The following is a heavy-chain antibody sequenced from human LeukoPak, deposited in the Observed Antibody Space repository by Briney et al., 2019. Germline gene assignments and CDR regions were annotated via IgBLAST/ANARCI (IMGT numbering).Heavy chain of an antibody. Sequence: PGRSLRLSCAASGFTFSSYGMHWVRQAPGKGLEWVAVISYDGSNKYYADSVKGRFTISRDNSKNTLYLQMNSLRAEDTAVYYCAKASFPGIAAAGLFDYWGQGTLVTVSS. CDR3: AKASFPGIAAAGLFDY. J-gene: IGHJ4*02. CDR2: ISYDGSNK. V-gene: IGHV3-30*18. CDR1: GFTFSSYG. D-gene: IGHD6-13*01.